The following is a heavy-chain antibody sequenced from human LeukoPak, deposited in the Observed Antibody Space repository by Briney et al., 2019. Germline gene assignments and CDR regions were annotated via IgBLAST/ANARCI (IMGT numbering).Heavy chain of an antibody. D-gene: IGHD6-13*01. J-gene: IGHJ4*02. CDR1: GFTFSSYA. CDR2: ISYDGSNK. CDR3: ARDLIAAAFGGSH. V-gene: IGHV3-30-3*01. Sequence: GRSLRLSCAASGFTFSSYAMHWVRQAPGKGLEWVAVISYDGSNKYYADSVKGRFTISRDNSKNTLYLQMNSLRAEDTAVYYCARDLIAAAFGGSHWGQGTLVTVSS.